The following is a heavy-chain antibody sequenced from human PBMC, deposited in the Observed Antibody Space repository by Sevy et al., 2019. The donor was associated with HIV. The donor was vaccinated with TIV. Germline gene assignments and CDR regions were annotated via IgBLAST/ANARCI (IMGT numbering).Heavy chain of an antibody. CDR2: ISWDGGST. D-gene: IGHD1-26*01. CDR3: ARPGIVGATTQNYFDY. J-gene: IGHJ4*02. Sequence: GGSLRLSCAASGFTFDDYAMHWVRQAPGKGLEWVSLISWDGGSTYYADSVKGRFTISGDNSKNSLYLQMNSLRAEDTALYYCARPGIVGATTQNYFDYWGQGTLVTVSS. V-gene: IGHV3-43D*04. CDR1: GFTFDDYA.